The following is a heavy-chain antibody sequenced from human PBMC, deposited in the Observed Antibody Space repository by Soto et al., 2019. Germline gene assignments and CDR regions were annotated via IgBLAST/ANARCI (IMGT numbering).Heavy chain of an antibody. D-gene: IGHD6-13*01. CDR3: ARGIAAAGIDLNWFDP. V-gene: IGHV1-69*13. Sequence: SVKVSCKASGGTFSSYAISWVRQAPGQGLEWMGGIIPIFGTANYAQKFQGRVTITADESTSTAYMELSSLRSEDTAVYYCARGIAAAGIDLNWFDPWGQGTLVTVSS. CDR2: IIPIFGTA. J-gene: IGHJ5*02. CDR1: GGTFSSYA.